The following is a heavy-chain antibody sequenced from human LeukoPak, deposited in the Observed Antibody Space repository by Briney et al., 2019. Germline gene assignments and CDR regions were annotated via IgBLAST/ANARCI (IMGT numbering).Heavy chain of an antibody. D-gene: IGHD3-9*01. CDR2: ISGSGGST. CDR3: AKGGTLRYFDWLFDY. J-gene: IGHJ4*02. V-gene: IGHV3-23*01. Sequence: PGGSLRLSCAASGFTFSSYATSWVRQAPGKGLEWVSAISGSGGSTYYADSVKGRFTISRDNSKNTLYLQMNSLRAEDTAVYYCAKGGTLRYFDWLFDYWGQGTLVTVSS. CDR1: GFTFSSYA.